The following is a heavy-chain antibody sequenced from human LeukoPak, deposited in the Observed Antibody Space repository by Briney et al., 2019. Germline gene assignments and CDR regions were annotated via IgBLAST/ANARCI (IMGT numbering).Heavy chain of an antibody. J-gene: IGHJ4*02. D-gene: IGHD3-22*01. V-gene: IGHV3-66*01. CDR3: ARTRTYSYDSSGHYYPTHFDY. CDR1: GFIVSSNY. CDR2: IYSGGTT. Sequence: GGSLRLSCAASGFIVSSNYMSWVRQAPGKGLEWVSVIYSGGTTYYADSVKGRFTISRDNRKNTLYLQMNSLRAEDTAVYYCARTRTYSYDSSGHYYPTHFDYWGEGTLVTVSS.